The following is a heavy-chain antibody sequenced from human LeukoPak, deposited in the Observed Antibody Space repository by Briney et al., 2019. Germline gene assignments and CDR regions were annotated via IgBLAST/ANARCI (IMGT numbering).Heavy chain of an antibody. Sequence: GGSLKLSCAASGFTFSGSAMHWVRQASGKGLEWVGRIRSKANSYATAYAASVRGRFTISRDDSKNTAYLQMSSLRPEDTAFYYCTRERGDSGLRATYYYYYYMDVWGKGTTVTVSS. CDR2: IRSKANSYAT. D-gene: IGHD5/OR15-5a*01. V-gene: IGHV3-73*01. J-gene: IGHJ6*03. CDR1: GFTFSGSA. CDR3: TRERGDSGLRATYYYYYYMDV.